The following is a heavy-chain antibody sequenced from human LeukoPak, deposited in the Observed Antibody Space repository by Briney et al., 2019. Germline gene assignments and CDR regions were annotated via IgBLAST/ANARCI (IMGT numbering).Heavy chain of an antibody. D-gene: IGHD3-3*01. Sequence: ASVKVSCKASGYTFTSYGISWVRQAPGQGLEWMGWISAYNGNTNYAQKLQGRVTMTTDTSTSTAYMELRSLRSDDTAVYYCAREKVTIFGVVIIPLGAFDIWGQGTMVTVSS. J-gene: IGHJ3*02. CDR3: AREKVTIFGVVIIPLGAFDI. CDR2: ISAYNGNT. CDR1: GYTFTSYG. V-gene: IGHV1-18*01.